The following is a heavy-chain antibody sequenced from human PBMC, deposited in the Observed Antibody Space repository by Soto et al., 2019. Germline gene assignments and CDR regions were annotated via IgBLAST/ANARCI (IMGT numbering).Heavy chain of an antibody. CDR2: INHSGST. V-gene: IGHV4-34*01. D-gene: IGHD6-19*01. CDR1: GGSFSGYY. J-gene: IGHJ5*02. Sequence: PSETLSLTCAVYGGSFSGYYWSWIRQPPGKGLEWIGEINHSGSTNYNPSLKSRVTISVDTSKNQFSLKLSSVTAADTAVYYCARGSSSGWYWKWFDPWGQGTLVTVSS. CDR3: ARGSSSGWYWKWFDP.